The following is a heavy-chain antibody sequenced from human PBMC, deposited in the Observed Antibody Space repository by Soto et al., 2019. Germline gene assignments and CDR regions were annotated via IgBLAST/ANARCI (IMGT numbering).Heavy chain of an antibody. CDR3: AKDIRYSSSWYDC. V-gene: IGHV3-23*01. CDR2: ISGSGGSS. J-gene: IGHJ5*01. CDR1: GFTFNSYA. Sequence: EVQLLESGGGLVQPGGSLRLSCVASGFTFNSYAMNWVRQAPGKGLEWVSTISGSGGSSYYADSVKGRFTISRDNSKKTAYLQMNSLRVDDTAVYYCAKDIRYSSSWYDCWGQGALVTVSS. D-gene: IGHD6-13*01.